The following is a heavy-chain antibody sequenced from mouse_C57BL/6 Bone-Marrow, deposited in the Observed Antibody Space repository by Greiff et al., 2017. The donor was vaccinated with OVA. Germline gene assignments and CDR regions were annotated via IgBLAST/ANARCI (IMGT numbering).Heavy chain of an antibody. CDR2: IDPNSGGT. J-gene: IGHJ3*01. V-gene: IGHV1-72*01. Sequence: QVQLQQPGAELVKPGASVTLSCKASGYTFTSYWMHWVKQRPGRGLEWIGRIDPNSGGTKYNEKFKSKATLTVDKHSSTADMQLSILTSEDSAFDYCARANWDSFAYWGQGTLVTVSA. D-gene: IGHD4-1*01. CDR3: ARANWDSFAY. CDR1: GYTFTSYW.